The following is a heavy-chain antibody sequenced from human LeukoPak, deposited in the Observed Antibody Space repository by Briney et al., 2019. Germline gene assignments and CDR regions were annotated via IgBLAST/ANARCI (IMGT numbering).Heavy chain of an antibody. CDR3: ARAPPLRYFDWSPSVEYYYMDV. J-gene: IGHJ6*03. CDR1: GYTFTSYD. CDR2: MNPNSGNT. D-gene: IGHD3-9*01. V-gene: IGHV1-8*03. Sequence: ASVKVSCKASGYTFTSYDINWVRPATGQGLEWMGWMNPNSGNTGYAQKFQGRVTITRNTSISTAYMELSSLRSEDTAVYYCARAPPLRYFDWSPSVEYYYMDVWGKGTAVTVSS.